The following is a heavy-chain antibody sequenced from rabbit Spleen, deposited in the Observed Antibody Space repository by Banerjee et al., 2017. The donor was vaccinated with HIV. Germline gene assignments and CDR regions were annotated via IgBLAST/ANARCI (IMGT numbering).Heavy chain of an antibody. V-gene: IGHV1S45*01. J-gene: IGHJ4*01. Sequence: QDQLEESGGGLVKPEGSLTLTCKASGFSFSDRDVMCWVRQAPGKGLQWIACINTYTARPVYATWAKGRFTISRTSSTTVTLQMTSLTAADTATYFCARDLATVVGWNFNLWGPGTLVTVS. D-gene: IGHD3-1*01. CDR2: INTYTARP. CDR3: ARDLATVVGWNFNL. CDR1: GFSFSDRDV.